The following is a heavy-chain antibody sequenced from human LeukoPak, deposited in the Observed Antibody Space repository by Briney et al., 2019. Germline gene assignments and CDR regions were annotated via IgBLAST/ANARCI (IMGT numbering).Heavy chain of an antibody. CDR2: IKQDGSEK. J-gene: IGHJ4*02. CDR1: GFTFSSYL. D-gene: IGHD6-13*01. Sequence: PGGSLRLACAASGFTFSSYLMTWVRQAPGKGLEWVAKIKQDGSEKYYVDSVKGRFTISRDNAKNSLYLQMNSLGAEDTAVYYCARRGTSSSWAHFDYWGQGTLVTVSS. CDR3: ARRGTSSSWAHFDY. V-gene: IGHV3-7*05.